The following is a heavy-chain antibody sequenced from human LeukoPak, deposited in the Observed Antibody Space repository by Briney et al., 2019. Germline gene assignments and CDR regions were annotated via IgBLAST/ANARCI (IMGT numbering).Heavy chain of an antibody. CDR3: ACSGSYMYYFDY. D-gene: IGHD3-10*02. J-gene: IGHJ4*02. CDR1: GGTFSSYA. Sequence: ASVKVSCKASGGTFSSYAISWVRQAPGQGLEWMGIINPSGGSTSYAQKFQGRVTMTRDTSTSTVYMELSSLRSEDTAVYYCACSGSYMYYFDYWGQGTLVTVSS. V-gene: IGHV1-46*01. CDR2: INPSGGST.